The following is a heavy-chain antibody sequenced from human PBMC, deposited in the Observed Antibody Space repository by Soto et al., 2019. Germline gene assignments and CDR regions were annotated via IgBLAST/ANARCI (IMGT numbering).Heavy chain of an antibody. V-gene: IGHV2-26*01. Sequence: QVTLKESGPVLVKPTETLTLTCTVSGFSLRNARMGVSWIRQPPGKALEWLAHILSSDEKSYNTSLKSRVTLTKNTSKSQVVFTMTYVDPVYTATYFCARMLAVNYYYYYVDVWGEGTKVTVSS. CDR1: GFSLRNARMG. CDR2: ILSSDEK. J-gene: IGHJ6*03. CDR3: ARMLAVNYYYYYVDV. D-gene: IGHD3-22*01.